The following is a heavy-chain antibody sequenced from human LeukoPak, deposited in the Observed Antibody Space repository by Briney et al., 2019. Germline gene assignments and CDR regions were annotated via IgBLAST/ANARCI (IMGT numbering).Heavy chain of an antibody. CDR1: GFSFKNAW. CDR3: AKHGGNSRNYFDY. Sequence: PGGSLRVSCAASGFSFKNAWMSWVRQAPGKGLEWVSYISSSGSTIYYADSVKGRFTISRDNAKNSLYLQMNSLRAEDTAVYYCAKHGGNSRNYFDYWGQGTLVTVSS. J-gene: IGHJ4*02. D-gene: IGHD4-23*01. CDR2: ISSSGSTI. V-gene: IGHV3-11*01.